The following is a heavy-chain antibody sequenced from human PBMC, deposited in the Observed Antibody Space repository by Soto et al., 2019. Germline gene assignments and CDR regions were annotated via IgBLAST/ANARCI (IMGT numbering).Heavy chain of an antibody. CDR2: IKRNIDGGTT. CDR3: TTVDAVVLN. J-gene: IGHJ4*02. D-gene: IGHD6-19*01. CDR1: GFTFNNAW. Sequence: EVQLVESGGGLVKPGGSLRLSCAASGFTFNNAWMSWVRQAPGGGLEWVGDIKRNIDGGTTDYAAPVKGRFAITRDDSNSILYLQMNSLTSEDTAVYYCTTVDAVVLNWGQGILVTVSS. V-gene: IGHV3-15*01.